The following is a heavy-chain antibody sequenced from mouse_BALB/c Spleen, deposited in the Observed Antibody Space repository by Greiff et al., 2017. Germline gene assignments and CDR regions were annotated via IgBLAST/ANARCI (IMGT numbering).Heavy chain of an antibody. J-gene: IGHJ3*01. Sequence: EVKVVESGGGLVKPGGSLKLSCAASGFTFSDYYMYWVRQTPEKRLEWVATISDGGSYTYYPDSVKGRFTISRDNAKNNLYLQMSSLKSEDTAMYYCARDYDYDGGWFAYWGQGTLVTVSA. CDR1: GFTFSDYY. D-gene: IGHD2-4*01. CDR2: ISDGGSYT. CDR3: ARDYDYDGGWFAY. V-gene: IGHV5-4*02.